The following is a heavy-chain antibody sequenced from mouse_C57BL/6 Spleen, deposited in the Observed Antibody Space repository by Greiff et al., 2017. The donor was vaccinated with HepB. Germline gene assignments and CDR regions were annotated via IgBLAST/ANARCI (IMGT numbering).Heavy chain of an antibody. CDR1: GFTFSNYW. V-gene: IGHV6-3*01. Sequence: EVKLVESGGGLVQPGGSMKLSCVASGFTFSNYWMNWVRQSPEKGLEWVAQIRLKSDNYATHYAESVKGRFTISRDDSKSSVYLQMNNLRAEDTGIYYCTVNWDAFFAYWGQGTLVTVSA. D-gene: IGHD4-1*01. CDR2: IRLKSDNYAT. J-gene: IGHJ3*01. CDR3: TVNWDAFFAY.